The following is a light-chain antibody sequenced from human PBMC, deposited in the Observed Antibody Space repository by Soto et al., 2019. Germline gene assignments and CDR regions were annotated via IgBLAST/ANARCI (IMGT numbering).Light chain of an antibody. V-gene: IGKV3-15*01. CDR3: QQCNDSPPWT. J-gene: IGKJ1*01. CDR1: QDVGSK. CDR2: GAT. Sequence: EIVMTQSAATLSVSPGERATLSCGASQDVGSKLAWYQQKPGQAPRLLIYGATTRATGIPARFSGSGSGTQFTLTISSLQSEDFAVYYCQQCNDSPPWTFGQGTKVDIK.